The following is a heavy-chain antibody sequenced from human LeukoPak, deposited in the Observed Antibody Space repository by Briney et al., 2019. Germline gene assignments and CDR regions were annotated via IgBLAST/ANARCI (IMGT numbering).Heavy chain of an antibody. CDR2: IYYSGST. Sequence: SETLSLTCTVSGGSINRSSYFWAWVRQSPVVGLEWIGSIYYSGSTKYNPSLKSRVTISVDTSKNQFSLRLSSVTAADTAVYYCAREITGTTWAFDIWGQGTLVTVSS. CDR3: AREITGTTWAFDI. V-gene: IGHV4-39*07. CDR1: GGSINRSSYF. D-gene: IGHD1-7*01. J-gene: IGHJ3*02.